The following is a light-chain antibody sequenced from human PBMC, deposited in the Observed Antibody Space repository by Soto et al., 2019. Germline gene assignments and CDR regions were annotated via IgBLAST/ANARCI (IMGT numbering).Light chain of an antibody. CDR1: SSDVGGYNY. J-gene: IGLJ2*01. V-gene: IGLV2-14*01. Sequence: QSVLTQPASVSGSPGQSITISCTGTSSDVGGYNYVSWYQQHPGKAPKLMIFEVSNRPLGVSNRFSGSKSGNTASLTIYGLQAEDEADYYCSSYTSSSTVVFGGGTKVTVL. CDR3: SSYTSSSTVV. CDR2: EVS.